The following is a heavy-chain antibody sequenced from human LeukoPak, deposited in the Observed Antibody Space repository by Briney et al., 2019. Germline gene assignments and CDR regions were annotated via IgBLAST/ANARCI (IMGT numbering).Heavy chain of an antibody. CDR1: GFSITDHH. CDR2: SATTKPNSCTT. Sequence: GGSLRLSCAGAGFSITDHHMDWVRQAPGKGLEWIGRSATTKPNSCTTQYAASARGRFTISRDDSQNSLYLQLNSLKTEDTAVYYCARTGITGTTYYYYMDVWGKGTTVTVSS. CDR3: ARTGITGTTYYYYMDV. V-gene: IGHV3-72*01. D-gene: IGHD1-7*01. J-gene: IGHJ6*03.